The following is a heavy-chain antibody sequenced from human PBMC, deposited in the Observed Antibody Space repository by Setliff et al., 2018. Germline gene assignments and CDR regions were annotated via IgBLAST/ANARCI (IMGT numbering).Heavy chain of an antibody. V-gene: IGHV4-38-2*01. CDR1: GHSIDSDSY. D-gene: IGHD3-10*01. CDR3: ARQSGSGSSPYFDF. J-gene: IGHJ4*02. CDR2: LDRTANT. Sequence: PSETLSLTCAVSGHSIDSDSYWGWIRQSPGKGLEWIGSLDRTANTYYNPAVRSRVTISPDTSKNQFSLKLTSVTAADTAVYYCARQSGSGSSPYFDFWGQGTLVTVSS.